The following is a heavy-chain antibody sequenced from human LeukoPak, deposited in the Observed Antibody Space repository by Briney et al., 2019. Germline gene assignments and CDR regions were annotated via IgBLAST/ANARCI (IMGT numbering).Heavy chain of an antibody. J-gene: IGHJ4*02. D-gene: IGHD6-19*01. CDR1: GYTFTGYY. CDR2: IYPIRGGT. Sequence: ASVEVSCKASGYTFTGYYMHWVRQAPGQGVEWMGWIYPIRGGTNNAHKFQGRDTLTRDTPISTQSMELSRLRSDDTAVYYCARGKKQWLYDPSVRGGKSYYFDYWGEGTLVTVSS. CDR3: ARGKKQWLYDPSVRGGKSYYFDY. V-gene: IGHV1-2*02.